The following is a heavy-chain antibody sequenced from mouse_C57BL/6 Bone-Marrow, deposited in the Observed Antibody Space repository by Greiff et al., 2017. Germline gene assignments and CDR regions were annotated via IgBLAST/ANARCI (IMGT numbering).Heavy chain of an antibody. D-gene: IGHD1-1*02. Sequence: QVQLQQPGAELVRPGTSVKLSCKASGYTFTSYWMHWVKQRPGQGLEWIGVIDPSDCYTNYNQKFKGKATLTVDTSSSTAYMQRSSLTSEDSAVYYCARGWPHWSQGTTLTVSS. CDR1: GYTFTSYW. V-gene: IGHV1-59*01. J-gene: IGHJ2*01. CDR2: IDPSDCYT. CDR3: ARGWPH.